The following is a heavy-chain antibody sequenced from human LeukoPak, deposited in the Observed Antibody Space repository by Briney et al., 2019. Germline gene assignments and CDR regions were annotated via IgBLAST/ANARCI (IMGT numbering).Heavy chain of an antibody. V-gene: IGHV3-21*01. Sequence: GGSLRLSCAASGFTLSSYEMNWVRQAPGKGLEWVSSISSSSSYIYYADSVKGRFTISRDNAKNSLYLQMNSLRAEDTAVYYCARGLYGDYYFDYWGQGTLVTVSS. CDR3: ARGLYGDYYFDY. CDR2: ISSSSSYI. D-gene: IGHD4-17*01. CDR1: GFTLSSYE. J-gene: IGHJ4*02.